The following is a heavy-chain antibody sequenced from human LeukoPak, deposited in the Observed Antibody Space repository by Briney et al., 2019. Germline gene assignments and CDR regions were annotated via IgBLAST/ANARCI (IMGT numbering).Heavy chain of an antibody. Sequence: QAGGSLRLSCAASGFTFSSYGVHWVRQAPGKGLEWVAFIWYDGSNKYYADSVKGRFTISRHNSKNTLYLQMNSLRAEDTAVYYCAKDRFRCGGDCYSGLDYWGQGTLVTVSS. V-gene: IGHV3-30*02. CDR1: GFTFSSYG. CDR2: IWYDGSNK. D-gene: IGHD2-21*02. J-gene: IGHJ4*02. CDR3: AKDRFRCGGDCYSGLDY.